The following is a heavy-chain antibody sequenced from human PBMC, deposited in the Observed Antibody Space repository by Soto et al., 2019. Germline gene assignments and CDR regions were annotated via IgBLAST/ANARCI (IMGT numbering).Heavy chain of an antibody. CDR1: GYTFTGYY. CDR2: INPNSGGT. J-gene: IGHJ6*02. Sequence: ASVKVSCKASGYTFTGYYMHWVRQAPGQGLEWMGWINPNSGGTNYAQKFQGWVTMTRDTSISTAYMELSRLRSDDTAVYYCARGLGYCSSTSCXGAAAGTEYYYYYGMDVWGQGTTVTVSS. CDR3: ARGLGYCSSTSCXGAAAGTEYYYYYGMDV. V-gene: IGHV1-2*04. D-gene: IGHD2-2*01.